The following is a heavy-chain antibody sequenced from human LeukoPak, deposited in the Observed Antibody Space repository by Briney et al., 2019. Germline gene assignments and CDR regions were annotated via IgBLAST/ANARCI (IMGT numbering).Heavy chain of an antibody. J-gene: IGHJ4*02. CDR3: AKECGSSGGSCYSNYFDY. V-gene: IGHV3-23*01. CDR2: ISGSGGST. CDR1: GFTFSSYA. D-gene: IGHD2-15*01. Sequence: GGSLRLSCAASGFTFSSYAMSWVRQAPGKGLEWVSAISGSGGSTYYADSVKGRFTISRDNSKNTLYLQMNSLRAEDTAVYYCAKECGSSGGSCYSNYFDYWGQGTLVTVSS.